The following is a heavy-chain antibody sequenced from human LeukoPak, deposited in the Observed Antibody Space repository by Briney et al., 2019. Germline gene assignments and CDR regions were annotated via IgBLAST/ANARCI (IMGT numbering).Heavy chain of an antibody. D-gene: IGHD3-3*01. CDR3: AKAIRFLEWLLGY. V-gene: IGHV3-23*01. Sequence: GGSLRLSCAASGFTFSAYGMSWVRQSPRKGLEWVSGVSGADGTTYYADSVKGRFTISRDNSKSTLYLQMNSLRAEDTAVYYCAKAIRFLEWLLGYWGQGTLVTVSS. CDR1: GFTFSAYG. J-gene: IGHJ4*02. CDR2: VSGADGTT.